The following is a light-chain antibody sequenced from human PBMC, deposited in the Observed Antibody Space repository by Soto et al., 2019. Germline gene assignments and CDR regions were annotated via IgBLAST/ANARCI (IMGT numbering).Light chain of an antibody. CDR3: CSYTGTSTYVL. J-gene: IGLJ2*01. V-gene: IGLV2-11*01. Sequence: QSVLTQPRSVSGSPGRSVTISCTGTNGDVGAYNHVSWYQQHPGKVPKLIIYAVTKRPSGVPVRFSASKSGDTASLTISGLQADDEADYFCCSYTGTSTYVLFGGGTKLTVL. CDR1: NGDVGAYNH. CDR2: AVT.